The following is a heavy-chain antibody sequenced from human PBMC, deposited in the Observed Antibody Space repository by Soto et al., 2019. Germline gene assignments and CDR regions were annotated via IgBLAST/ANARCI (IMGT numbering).Heavy chain of an antibody. CDR1: GFIFTDYW. J-gene: IGHJ4*02. Sequence: EVQLVESGGGLVQPGGSLRLSCAASGFIFTDYWIHWVRQAPGKGLVWVSRIKSDESTTNYADSVWGRLTISRDNAKNTVYLQINSLRAEDTAVYYCARGARNYYYFDYWGQGPLVTVSS. CDR3: ARGARNYYYFDY. D-gene: IGHD3-10*01. V-gene: IGHV3-74*01. CDR2: IKSDESTT.